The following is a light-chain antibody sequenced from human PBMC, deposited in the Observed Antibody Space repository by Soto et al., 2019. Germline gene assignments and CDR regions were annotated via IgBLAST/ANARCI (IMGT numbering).Light chain of an antibody. CDR2: DAS. Sequence: DIHMTQSPSTLPASVGDRVTITCRASQSISNWLAWYQQKPGKAPNLLIYDASSLQSGVPSRFSGSGSGTDFTLTISSLQPEDFATYYCQHYNSYSEAFGQGTKVDIK. CDR3: QHYNSYSEA. CDR1: QSISNW. V-gene: IGKV1-5*01. J-gene: IGKJ1*01.